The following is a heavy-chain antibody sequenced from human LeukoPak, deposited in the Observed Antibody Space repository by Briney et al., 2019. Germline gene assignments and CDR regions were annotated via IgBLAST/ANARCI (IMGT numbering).Heavy chain of an antibody. D-gene: IGHD4/OR15-4a*01. V-gene: IGHV4-30-4*08. Sequence: SETLSLTCTFSGGSISSDDYSWSWIRQPPGKGLEWIGHIFYSGSTYYNPSLRSRLTISVDTSKNQFSLKLSSVTAADTAVYYCARDFAEGDYGKFDYWGQGTLVTVSS. CDR1: GGSISSDDYS. CDR2: IFYSGST. CDR3: ARDFAEGDYGKFDY. J-gene: IGHJ4*02.